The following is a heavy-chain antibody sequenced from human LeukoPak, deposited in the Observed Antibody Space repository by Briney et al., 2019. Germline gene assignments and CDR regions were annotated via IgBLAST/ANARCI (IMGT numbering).Heavy chain of an antibody. CDR2: IKQDGSEK. CDR3: ARDREIVVVPACQDY. J-gene: IGHJ4*02. Sequence: PGGSLRLSCAASGFTFSSYWMSWVRQAPGKGLEWVANIKQDGSEKYYVDSVKGRFTISRDNAKNSLYLQMNSLRAEDTAVYYCARDREIVVVPACQDYWGQGTLVTVSS. CDR1: GFTFSSYW. D-gene: IGHD2-2*01. V-gene: IGHV3-7*03.